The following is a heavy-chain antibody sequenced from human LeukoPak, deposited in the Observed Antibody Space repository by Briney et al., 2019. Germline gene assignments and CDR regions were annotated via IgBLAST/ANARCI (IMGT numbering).Heavy chain of an antibody. CDR3: ARDNLHYDFWSGPPS. CDR1: GFTFSSYW. D-gene: IGHD3-3*01. CDR2: IKHDGSEK. J-gene: IGHJ5*02. V-gene: IGHV3-7*01. Sequence: GGSLRLSCAASGFTFSSYWMSWVRQAPGKGLEWVANIKHDGSEKYYVDSVKGRFAISRDNGKNSLYLQMNSLRVEDMAVYYCARDNLHYDFWSGPPSWGQGTLVTVSS.